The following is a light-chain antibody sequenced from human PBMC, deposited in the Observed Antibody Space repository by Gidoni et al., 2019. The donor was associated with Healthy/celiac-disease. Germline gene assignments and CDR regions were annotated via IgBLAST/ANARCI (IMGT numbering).Light chain of an antibody. Sequence: QSALTQPRSVSRSPGQPVTISCTGTSSDAGCYNYVSWYQQHPGKAPKLMIYDVSKRPSGVLERFSGSKSENTASLTISGLQAEDEADYYCCSYAGSYTLVFGGGTKLTVL. J-gene: IGLJ3*02. V-gene: IGLV2-11*01. CDR3: CSYAGSYTLV. CDR1: SSDAGCYNY. CDR2: DVS.